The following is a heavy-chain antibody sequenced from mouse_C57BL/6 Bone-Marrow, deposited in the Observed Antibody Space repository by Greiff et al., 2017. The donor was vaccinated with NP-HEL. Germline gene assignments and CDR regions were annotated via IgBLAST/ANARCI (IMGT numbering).Heavy chain of an antibody. J-gene: IGHJ4*01. CDR1: EYEFPSYD. Sequence: EVQLQESGGGLVQPGESLKLSCESNEYEFPSYDMSWVRKTPEKRLELVAAINRDGGGTYYPDTLESRFTISRDNTEKTLYLQMSSLRSEDTALYYGARLDMDYWGQGTSVTVSS. V-gene: IGHV5-2*01. CDR2: INRDGGGT. CDR3: ARLDMDY.